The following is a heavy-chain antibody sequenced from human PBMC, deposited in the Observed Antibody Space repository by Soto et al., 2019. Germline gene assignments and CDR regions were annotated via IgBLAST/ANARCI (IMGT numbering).Heavy chain of an antibody. Sequence: GGSLRLSCVASEFTSSKYGMHWVRQAPGKGLVWVSRINMDGTKTAYADSVKGRFTVSRDNANNTLYLQMNSLGVEDTAVYYCARDYYYDSRSSSVNWFDPWGQGTLVPVSS. CDR3: ARDYYYDSRSSSVNWFDP. D-gene: IGHD3-22*01. J-gene: IGHJ5*02. V-gene: IGHV3-74*01. CDR2: INMDGTKT. CDR1: EFTSSKYG.